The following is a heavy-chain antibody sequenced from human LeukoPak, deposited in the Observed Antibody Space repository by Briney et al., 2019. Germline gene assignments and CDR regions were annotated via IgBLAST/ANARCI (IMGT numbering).Heavy chain of an antibody. D-gene: IGHD2-2*01. CDR2: IYYSGST. J-gene: IGHJ5*02. Sequence: SETLSLTCTVSGGSISSSSYYWGWIRQPPGKGLEWIGSIYYSGSTYYNPSLKSRVTISVDTSKNQFSLKLSSVTAADTAVYYCARARQLLWLEYWFDPWGQGTLVTVSS. CDR1: GGSISSSSYY. V-gene: IGHV4-39*01. CDR3: ARARQLLWLEYWFDP.